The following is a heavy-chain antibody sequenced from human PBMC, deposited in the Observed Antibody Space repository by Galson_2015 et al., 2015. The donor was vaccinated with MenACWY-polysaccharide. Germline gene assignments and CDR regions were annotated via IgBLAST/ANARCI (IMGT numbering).Heavy chain of an antibody. D-gene: IGHD5-18*01. V-gene: IGHV4-61*02. CDR3: ARDCVERGYSFGCLLP. Sequence: TLSLTCTVSGGSISSASYYWSWLRQPAGKGLEWIGRIYTSGSTSYNPSLKSRVTISIDTSKNQFSLKLRSVTAADTAVYYCARDCVERGYSFGCLLPWGQGTLVTVSS. CDR2: IYTSGST. CDR1: GGSISSASYY. J-gene: IGHJ5*02.